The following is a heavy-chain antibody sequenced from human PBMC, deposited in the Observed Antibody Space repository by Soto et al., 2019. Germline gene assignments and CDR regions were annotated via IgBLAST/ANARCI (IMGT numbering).Heavy chain of an antibody. D-gene: IGHD1-26*01. J-gene: IGHJ4*02. CDR2: ISAYNGNT. V-gene: IGHV1-18*01. Sequence: ASVKVSCKASGYTFTSYGISWVRQAPGQGLEWMGWISAYNGNTNYAQKLQGRVTMTTDTSTSTAYMELRSLRSDDTAVYYCAREDGVVGSSSAFDHWGLGTLVTVSS. CDR3: AREDGVVGSSSAFDH. CDR1: GYTFTSYG.